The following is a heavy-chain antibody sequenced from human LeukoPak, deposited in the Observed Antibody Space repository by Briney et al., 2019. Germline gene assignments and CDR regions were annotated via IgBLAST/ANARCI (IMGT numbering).Heavy chain of an antibody. CDR2: ITTGGPNT. D-gene: IGHD1-1*01. Sequence: VSTITTGGPNTYYADSVKGRFTVSRDDSKNTLYLQMNSLRAEDTAVYYCARVSQKHNRMDVWGQGTTVTVSS. CDR3: ARVSQKHNRMDV. J-gene: IGHJ6*02. V-gene: IGHV3-23*01.